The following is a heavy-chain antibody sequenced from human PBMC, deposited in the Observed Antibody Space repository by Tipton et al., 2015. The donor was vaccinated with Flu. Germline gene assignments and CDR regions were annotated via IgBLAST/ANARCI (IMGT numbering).Heavy chain of an antibody. CDR3: ARLSYYDVDLKNFYFDY. CDR2: IYHSGST. J-gene: IGHJ4*02. CDR1: DGSISNYY. D-gene: IGHD3-10*02. V-gene: IGHV4-59*05. Sequence: GLVKPSETLSLTCTVSDGSISNYYWSWIRQPPGKGLEWIGSIYHSGSTYYNPSLKSRVTISVDTSKSQFSLMLRSVTAADTAVYYCARLSYYDVDLKNFYFDYWGQGALVTVSS.